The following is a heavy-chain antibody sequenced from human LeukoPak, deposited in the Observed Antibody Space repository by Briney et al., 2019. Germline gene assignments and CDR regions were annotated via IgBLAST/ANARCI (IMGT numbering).Heavy chain of an antibody. CDR3: AREVIDPDGGGFYFYYMDV. D-gene: IGHD3-16*01. Sequence: KASETLSLTCTVSGGSISSGGYYWTWIRQHPGKGLEWIGYIYYRGSIYYNPSLKSRVTISVDTSKNQFSLKLSFVTAADTALYYCAREVIDPDGGGFYFYYMDVWGKGTTVTVSS. V-gene: IGHV4-31*03. CDR2: IYYRGSI. CDR1: GGSISSGGYY. J-gene: IGHJ6*03.